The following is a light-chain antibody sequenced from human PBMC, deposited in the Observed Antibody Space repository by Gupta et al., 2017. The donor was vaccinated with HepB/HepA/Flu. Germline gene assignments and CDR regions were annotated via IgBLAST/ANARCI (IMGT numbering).Light chain of an antibody. V-gene: IGLV2-14*01. J-gene: IGLJ3*02. CDR1: SSDVGGYNY. CDR2: DVS. Sequence: QSALPQPASVSGSPGPSITISCTGTSSDVGGYNYVSWNQQYPGKVPKLMIYDVSNRPSGVSVRFSGSKSGNTASLTISGLQEEDEADYYCHADTSTNTWVFGGGTKLTVL. CDR3: HADTSTNTWV.